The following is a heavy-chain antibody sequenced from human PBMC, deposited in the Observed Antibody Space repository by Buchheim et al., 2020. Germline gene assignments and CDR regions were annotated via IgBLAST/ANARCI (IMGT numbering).Heavy chain of an antibody. J-gene: IGHJ4*02. CDR1: GFTFNSHA. CDR2: IWSDGSRA. CDR3: ASDPPDSGWALHS. V-gene: IGHV3-33*01. Sequence: QAQLVESGGGVVQPGGSLRLSCAASGFTFNSHAMHWVRQSPGKGLEWVAYIWSDGSRADYADSVKGRFTISRDNFKNKLFLQMNTLRAEDMAVYYCASDPPDSGWALHSWGQGTL. D-gene: IGHD6-19*01.